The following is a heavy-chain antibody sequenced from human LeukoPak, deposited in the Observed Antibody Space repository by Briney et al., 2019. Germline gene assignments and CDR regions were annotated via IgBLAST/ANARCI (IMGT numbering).Heavy chain of an antibody. CDR1: GFTFSNYW. J-gene: IGHJ4*02. CDR2: MNSDGSST. Sequence: GGSLRLSCAASGFTFSNYWMHWVRHAPGKGLVWVSRMNSDGSSTSYADSVKGRFTISRDNAKTTLYLQMNSLRAEDTAVYYCARGDGYYRYWGQGTLVTVSS. V-gene: IGHV3-74*01. CDR3: ARGDGYYRY. D-gene: IGHD5-24*01.